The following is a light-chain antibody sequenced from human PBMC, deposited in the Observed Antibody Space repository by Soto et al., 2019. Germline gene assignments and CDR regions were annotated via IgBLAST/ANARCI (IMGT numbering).Light chain of an antibody. J-gene: IGKJ1*01. CDR2: GAS. CDR3: QQYNIWPQT. Sequence: EFVLTQSPGTLSLSPGERATLSCRASQSISSNLAWYQQKPGQAPRLLISGASTRATGIPARFSGSGSGSEFTLTISSLQSEDFAVYFCQQYNIWPQTFGQGTKVDIK. CDR1: QSISSN. V-gene: IGKV3D-15*01.